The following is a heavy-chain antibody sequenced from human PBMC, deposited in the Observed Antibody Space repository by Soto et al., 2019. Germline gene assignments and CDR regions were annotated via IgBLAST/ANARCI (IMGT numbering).Heavy chain of an antibody. CDR2: IHSDGSTT. J-gene: IGHJ3*01. CDR3: VRGDKGGFDL. V-gene: IGHV3-74*01. D-gene: IGHD2-21*02. Sequence: HPGGSLRLSCAASGFTFNYYWMHWVRQAPGQGLVWVSHIHSDGSTTTYADSVKGRFTISRDNAKNTLYPQMNSLRAEDTAVYYCVRGDKGGFDLWGQGTTVTVSS. CDR1: GFTFNYYW.